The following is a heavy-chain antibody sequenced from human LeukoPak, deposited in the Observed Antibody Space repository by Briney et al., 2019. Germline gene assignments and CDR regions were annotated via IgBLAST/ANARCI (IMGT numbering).Heavy chain of an antibody. J-gene: IGHJ6*03. CDR3: ARGVKGSSYYYYYYMDV. D-gene: IGHD6-6*01. CDR1: GGSILDSTYY. V-gene: IGHV4-39*01. Sequence: PSETLSLTCTVSGGSILDSTYYWAWIRQPPGKGLEWIATIFYTGNTHYNPSLKSRVTMSADTVKNQFSLNLNSVTAADTAVYYCARGVKGSSYYYYYYMDVWGKGTTVTVSS. CDR2: IFYTGNT.